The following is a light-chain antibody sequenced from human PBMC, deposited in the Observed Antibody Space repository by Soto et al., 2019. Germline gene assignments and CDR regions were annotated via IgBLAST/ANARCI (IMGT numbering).Light chain of an antibody. Sequence: IQLNQSPSSLSASVGDRVTITCRASQSISSYLNWYQQKPAKAPNLMIYAASSLQTGVPSRFSGSGSGTDFTLTISSLQPEDFANYYCQQSYSTHTITFGQGTRLEIK. CDR1: QSISSY. V-gene: IGKV1-39*01. J-gene: IGKJ5*01. CDR2: AAS. CDR3: QQSYSTHTIT.